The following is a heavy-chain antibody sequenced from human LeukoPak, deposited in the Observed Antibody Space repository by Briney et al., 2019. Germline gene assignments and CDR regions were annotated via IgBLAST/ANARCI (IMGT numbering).Heavy chain of an antibody. D-gene: IGHD1-26*01. CDR1: GYSFTNYW. CDR3: ARQNIGGTSASDF. Sequence: GESLKISCRGSGYSFTNYWIGWVRQMPGIGLEWLGIVYPGDSDTRYSPSFQGQVTISADKSISTAYLQWSSLKASDSAMYYCARQNIGGTSASDFWGQGTLVTVSS. V-gene: IGHV5-51*01. CDR2: VYPGDSDT. J-gene: IGHJ4*02.